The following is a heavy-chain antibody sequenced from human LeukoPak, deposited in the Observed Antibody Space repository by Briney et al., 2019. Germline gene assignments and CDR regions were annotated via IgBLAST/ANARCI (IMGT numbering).Heavy chain of an antibody. D-gene: IGHD2-2*01. J-gene: IGHJ6*02. V-gene: IGHV4-34*01. CDR3: ARGVPAATFHGMDA. CDR2: INHSGST. Sequence: SETLSLTCAVYGGSFSGYYWSWIRQPPGKGLEWIGEINHSGSTNYNPSLKSRVTISVDTSKNQFSLKLSSVTAADTAVYYCARGVPAATFHGMDAWGQGTTVTVSS. CDR1: GGSFSGYY.